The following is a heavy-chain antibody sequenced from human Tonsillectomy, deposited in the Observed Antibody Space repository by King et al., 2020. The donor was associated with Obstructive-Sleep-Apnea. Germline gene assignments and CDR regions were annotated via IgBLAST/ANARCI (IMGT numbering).Heavy chain of an antibody. CDR2: IYYSGST. CDR3: ATAERGYSY. J-gene: IGHJ4*02. D-gene: IGHD5-18*01. V-gene: IGHV4-59*01. Sequence: VQLQESGPGLVKPSETLSLTCNVSGDSIRHYYWSWIRQPPGKGLEWIGYIYYSGSTNYKPSLQSRVTISIATSKNQFSLRPSSVTAADTAVYYCATAERGYSYWGQGSLVTVSS. CDR1: GDSIRHYY.